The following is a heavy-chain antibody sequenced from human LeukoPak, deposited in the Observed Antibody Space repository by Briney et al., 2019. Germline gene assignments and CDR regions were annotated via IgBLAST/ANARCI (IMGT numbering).Heavy chain of an antibody. Sequence: GASVKVSCKASGGTFSSYAISWVRQAPGQGLEWMGGIIPIFGTANYAQKFQGRVTITADESTSTAYMELSSLRPEDTAVYYCARDSSGYYSHFDYWGQGTLVTVSS. CDR2: IIPIFGTA. CDR1: GGTFSSYA. D-gene: IGHD3-22*01. V-gene: IGHV1-69*13. J-gene: IGHJ4*02. CDR3: ARDSSGYYSHFDY.